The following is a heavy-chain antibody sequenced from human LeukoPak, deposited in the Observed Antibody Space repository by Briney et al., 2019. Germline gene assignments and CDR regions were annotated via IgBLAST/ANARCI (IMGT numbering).Heavy chain of an antibody. CDR3: AKDVGKWESLHFFDY. CDR2: ISGSGAST. D-gene: IGHD1-26*01. CDR1: GFTLSTNA. V-gene: IGHV3-23*01. J-gene: IGHJ4*02. Sequence: GGSLRLSCITSGFTLSTNAMSWVRQAPGKGLEWISGISGSGASTYYADSVKGRFTISRDDSRNTLYLQMNSLRGDDTAVYYCAKDVGKWESLHFFDYWGQGTLVTVSS.